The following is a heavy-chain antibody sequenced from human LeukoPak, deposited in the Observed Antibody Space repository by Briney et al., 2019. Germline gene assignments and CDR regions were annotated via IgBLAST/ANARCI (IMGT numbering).Heavy chain of an antibody. CDR1: GYTFTSYD. Sequence: GASVKVSCKASGYTFTSYDINWVRQATGQGLEWMGWMNPNSGNTGYAQKFQGRVTMTRNTSISTAYMELSSLRSEDTAVYYCARGSTTSTYYYGSGKWRCYGMDVWGQGTTVTVSS. CDR2: MNPNSGNT. V-gene: IGHV1-8*01. J-gene: IGHJ6*02. CDR3: ARGSTTSTYYYGSGKWRCYGMDV. D-gene: IGHD3-10*01.